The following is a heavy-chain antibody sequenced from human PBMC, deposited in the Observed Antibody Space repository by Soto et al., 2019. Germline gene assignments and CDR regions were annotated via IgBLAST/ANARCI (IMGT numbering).Heavy chain of an antibody. D-gene: IGHD2-2*01. CDR2: ISSSSSTI. J-gene: IGHJ6*02. CDR3: ARDGGGYCISTSCYYYYYYGMDV. V-gene: IGHV3-48*02. Sequence: PGGSLRLSCAASGFTFSSYSMNWVRQAPGKGLEWVSYISSSSSTIYYADSVKGRFTISRDNAKNSLYLQMNSLRDEDTAVYYCARDGGGYCISTSCYYYYYYGMDVWGQGTTVTVSS. CDR1: GFTFSSYS.